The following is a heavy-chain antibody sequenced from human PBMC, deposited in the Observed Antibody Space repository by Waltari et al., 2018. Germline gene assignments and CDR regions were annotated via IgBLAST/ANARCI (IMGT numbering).Heavy chain of an antibody. CDR2: ISEDGDNR. CDR3: TRKSYNSGRADAFDV. D-gene: IGHD6-19*01. J-gene: IGHJ3*01. Sequence: HVQLVESGGGVVQPGRSLRLSCAVSGFTFSTPVMHWVRQAPGKGLEWVAVISEDGDNRVYADSVKGRFTISRDNSKNMVWLQMDNLRTDDTALYFCTRKSYNSGRADAFDVWGQGTLVAVSP. V-gene: IGHV3-30*01. CDR1: GFTFSTPV.